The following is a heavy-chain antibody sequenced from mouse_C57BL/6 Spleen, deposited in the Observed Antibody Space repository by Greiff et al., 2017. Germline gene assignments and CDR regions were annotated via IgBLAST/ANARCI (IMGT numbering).Heavy chain of an antibody. CDR1: GYTFTSYD. CDR2: IYPRDGST. J-gene: IGHJ1*03. V-gene: IGHV1-85*01. D-gene: IGHD4-1*01. Sequence: VQLQQSGPELVKPGASVKLSCKASGYTFTSYDINWVKQRPGQGLEWIGWIYPRDGSTEYNEKFKGKATLTVDTSSSTAYMELHSLTSEDSAVYFCAGTGTRYFDVWGTGTTVTVSS. CDR3: AGTGTRYFDV.